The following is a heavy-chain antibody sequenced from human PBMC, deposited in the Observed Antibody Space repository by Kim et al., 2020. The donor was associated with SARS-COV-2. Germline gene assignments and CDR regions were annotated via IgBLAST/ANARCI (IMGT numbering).Heavy chain of an antibody. CDR1: GFTFSSYA. CDR3: ARGLPIAAAGWFDY. Sequence: GGSLRLSCAASGFTFSSYAMHWVRQAPGKGLEWVAVISYDGSNKYYADSVKGRFTISRDNSKNTLYLQMNSLRAEDTAVYYCARGLPIAAAGWFDYWGQGTLVTVSS. D-gene: IGHD6-13*01. J-gene: IGHJ4*02. CDR2: ISYDGSNK. V-gene: IGHV3-30*04.